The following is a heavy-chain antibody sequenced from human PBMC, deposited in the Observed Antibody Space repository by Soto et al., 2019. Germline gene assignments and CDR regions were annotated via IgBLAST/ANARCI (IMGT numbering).Heavy chain of an antibody. Sequence: EGSLRLSCAASRFTFSSYSMNWVRQAPGKGLEWVSSISSSSSYIYYADSVKGRFTISRDNAKNSLYLQMNSLRAEDTAVYYCARDTTTDSSGYYYSPNNFDYWGQGTLVTVSS. CDR2: ISSSSSYI. CDR1: RFTFSSYS. CDR3: ARDTTTDSSGYYYSPNNFDY. D-gene: IGHD3-22*01. V-gene: IGHV3-21*01. J-gene: IGHJ4*02.